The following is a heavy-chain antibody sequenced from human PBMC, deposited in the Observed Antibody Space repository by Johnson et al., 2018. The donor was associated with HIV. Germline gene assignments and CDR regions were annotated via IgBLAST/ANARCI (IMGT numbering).Heavy chain of an antibody. D-gene: IGHD1-26*01. CDR3: ASAWGELDDVFDI. Sequence: QVQLVESGGGVVQPGRSLRLSCAASGFTFSSYGMHWVRQAPGKGLEWVAVISYDGSNKYYADSVKGRFTISRDNSKNTLYLQMNSLRAEDTAVYYCASAWGELDDVFDIWGQGTIVIVSS. J-gene: IGHJ3*02. V-gene: IGHV3-30*03. CDR1: GFTFSSYG. CDR2: ISYDGSNK.